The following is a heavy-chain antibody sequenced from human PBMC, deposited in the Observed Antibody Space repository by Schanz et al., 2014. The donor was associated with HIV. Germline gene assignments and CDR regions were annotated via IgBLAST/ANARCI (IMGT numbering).Heavy chain of an antibody. Sequence: QVHLVESGGGLVKPGRSLRLSCAASGFTFSDYYMAWVRLAPGRGLEWVSYISSSGSTIYYADSVKGRFTVSRDNAKNSLHLQMNTLRVEDTAVYYCVRAGGELGGYYYGLDVWGQGTTVSVSS. CDR1: GFTFSDYY. CDR2: ISSSGSTI. V-gene: IGHV3-11*01. J-gene: IGHJ6*02. D-gene: IGHD3-16*01. CDR3: VRAGGELGGYYYGLDV.